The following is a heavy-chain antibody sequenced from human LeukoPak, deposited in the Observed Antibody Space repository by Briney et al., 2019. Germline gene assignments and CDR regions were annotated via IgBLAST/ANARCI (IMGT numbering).Heavy chain of an antibody. Sequence: GGSLRLSCAASRFTFSNYWMSWVRQAPGKGLEWVANIKQDGSEKNYVGSVKGRFTISRDNAKNSLYLQMNSLRVKDTAVYYCAREERESGGWDVWGQGTTVTVSS. CDR2: IKQDGSEK. J-gene: IGHJ6*02. D-gene: IGHD1-1*01. CDR1: RFTFSNYW. V-gene: IGHV3-7*04. CDR3: AREERESGGWDV.